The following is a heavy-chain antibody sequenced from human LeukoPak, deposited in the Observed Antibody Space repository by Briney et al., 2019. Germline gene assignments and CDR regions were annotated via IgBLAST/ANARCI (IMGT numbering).Heavy chain of an antibody. CDR2: IRYDGTNK. J-gene: IGHJ4*02. Sequence: GGSLRLSCAASGFTFSSYGMHWVRQAPGKGLEWVAFIRYDGTNKYYADSVKGRFTISRDNSKNTLYLQMNSLRAEDTAVYYCAKDLERGVGYYFDYWGQGTLVTVSS. CDR1: GFTFSSYG. CDR3: AKDLERGVGYYFDY. D-gene: IGHD3-10*01. V-gene: IGHV3-30*02.